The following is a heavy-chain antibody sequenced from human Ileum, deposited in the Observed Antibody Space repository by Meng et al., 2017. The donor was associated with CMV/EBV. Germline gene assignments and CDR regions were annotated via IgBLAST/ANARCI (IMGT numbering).Heavy chain of an antibody. CDR1: GYTFSKYA. Sequence: SGYTFSKYAINWVRQAPGQGLEWMGWINTETGNPTYAQGFTGRFVFSLDTSVSTAYLEITSLKAEDTATYYCARAYYDVSRTYAGMDVWGQGTLVTVSS. D-gene: IGHD3/OR15-3a*01. CDR3: ARAYYDVSRTYAGMDV. V-gene: IGHV7-4-1*02. CDR2: INTETGNP. J-gene: IGHJ6*02.